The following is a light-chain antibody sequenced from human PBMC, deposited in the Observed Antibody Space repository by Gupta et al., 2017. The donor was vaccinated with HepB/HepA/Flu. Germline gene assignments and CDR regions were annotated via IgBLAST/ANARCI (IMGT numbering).Light chain of an antibody. CDR2: LDS. CDR1: QSRLDSYGYNF. CDR3: RQALQTPLT. V-gene: IGKV2-28*01. J-gene: IGKJ5*01. Sequence: DIVMTQSPLSLPVAPGEPASISCRSSQSRLDSYGYNFLDWYLQKPGQSPHLLIYLDSNRASGVPDRFSVTGAGTDFTLKISRGEAEDVGVYYCRQALQTPLTFGQGTRLKIK.